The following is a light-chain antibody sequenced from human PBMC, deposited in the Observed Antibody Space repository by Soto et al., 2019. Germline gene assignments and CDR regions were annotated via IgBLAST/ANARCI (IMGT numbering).Light chain of an antibody. Sequence: DIVMTQSPDSLAVSLGERATINCKSSQSVLYCSNNKNYLAWYQQKPGQPPKLLIYWASTRESGVPDRFSGSGSGTDFTLTISSLQAEDVAVYYCQQYYSTLLTFGGGTKVEIK. CDR2: WAS. CDR3: QQYYSTLLT. CDR1: QSVLYCSNNKNY. J-gene: IGKJ4*01. V-gene: IGKV4-1*01.